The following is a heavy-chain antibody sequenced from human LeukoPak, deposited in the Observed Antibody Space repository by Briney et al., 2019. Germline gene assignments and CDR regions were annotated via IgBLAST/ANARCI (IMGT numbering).Heavy chain of an antibody. CDR2: VYYSGST. CDR3: ARQRDGYSTGVLDS. D-gene: IGHD5-24*01. V-gene: IGHV4-39*01. CDR1: GGSISSNNHY. J-gene: IGHJ4*02. Sequence: SETLSLTCTVSGGSISSNNHYWGWIRQPPGKGLEWIGRVYYSGSTYYNPSLKSRVTISVDTSENQFSLELRFVTAADTAVYFCARQRDGYSTGVLDSWGQGTLVTVSS.